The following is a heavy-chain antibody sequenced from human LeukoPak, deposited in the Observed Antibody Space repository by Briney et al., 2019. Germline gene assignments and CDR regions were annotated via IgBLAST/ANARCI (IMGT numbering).Heavy chain of an antibody. D-gene: IGHD3-22*01. J-gene: IGHJ4*02. CDR2: ISWNSGSI. V-gene: IGHV3-9*01. CDR3: ATDSYYDSSGPQSFDY. CDR1: GFTFDDYA. Sequence: GGSLRLSCAASGFTFDDYAMHWVRQAPGKGLEWVSGISWNSGSIGYADSVKGRFTISRDNAKNSLYLQMNSLRAEDTALYYCATDSYYDSSGPQSFDYWGQGTLVTVSS.